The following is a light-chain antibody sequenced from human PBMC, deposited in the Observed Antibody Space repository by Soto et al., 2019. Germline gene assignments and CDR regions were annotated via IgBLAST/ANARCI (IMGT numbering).Light chain of an antibody. J-gene: IGKJ2*01. V-gene: IGKV1-39*01. CDR2: GAS. CDR3: QQSYSTPYA. Sequence: DIQMTQSPSSLSASVGDRVTITCRASQRISSYLNWYQQKPGQAPKVLIYGASSLQSGVPSRFSGSGSGTAVTLTISSLQPEDSASYCCQQSYSTPYAVGQGTKLEIK. CDR1: QRISSY.